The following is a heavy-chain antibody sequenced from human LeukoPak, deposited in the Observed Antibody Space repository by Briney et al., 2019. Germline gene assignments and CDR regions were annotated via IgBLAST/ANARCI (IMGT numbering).Heavy chain of an antibody. Sequence: GGSLRLSCAASGFTLSSYGMHWVRQAPGKGLEWVAVISYDGSNKYYADSVKGRFTISRDNSKNTLYLQMNSLRAEDTAVYYCAKEHWGGYWGQGTLVTVSS. CDR3: AKEHWGGY. D-gene: IGHD3-16*01. V-gene: IGHV3-30*18. CDR2: ISYDGSNK. CDR1: GFTLSSYG. J-gene: IGHJ4*02.